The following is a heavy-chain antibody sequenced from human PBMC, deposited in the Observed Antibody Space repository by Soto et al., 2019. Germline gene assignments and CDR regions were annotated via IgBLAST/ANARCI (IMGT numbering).Heavy chain of an antibody. Sequence: SSETLSLTCTISGGSISVYYWSWVRQPPGHELEWIGYIYASGSPYYNPSLRSRVTISADTSKNQISLKLTSPTAADTAVYYCARGVGSSHPRYWGRGTLVTVSS. CDR3: ARGVGSSHPRY. D-gene: IGHD1-26*01. J-gene: IGHJ4*02. CDR2: IYASGSP. V-gene: IGHV4-59*01. CDR1: GGSISVYY.